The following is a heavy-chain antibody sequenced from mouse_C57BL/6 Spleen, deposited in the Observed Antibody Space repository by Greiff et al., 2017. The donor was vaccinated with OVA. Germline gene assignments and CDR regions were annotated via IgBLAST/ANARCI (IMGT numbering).Heavy chain of an antibody. CDR3: ARSGDFYDGYYVDY. CDR1: GFTFTSYW. V-gene: IGHV1-55*01. J-gene: IGHJ2*01. CDR2: IYPGSGST. Sequence: QVQLQQPGAELVQPGASVKMSCKASGFTFTSYWISWVKQRPGPGLEWIGDIYPGSGSTNYNEKFNSKATLTVDTSSSTAYMQLSSLTSEDSAVYYCARSGDFYDGYYVDYWGQGTTLTVSS. D-gene: IGHD2-3*01.